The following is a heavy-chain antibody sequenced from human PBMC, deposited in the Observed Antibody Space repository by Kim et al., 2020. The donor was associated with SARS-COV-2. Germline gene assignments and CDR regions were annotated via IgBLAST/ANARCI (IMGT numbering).Heavy chain of an antibody. CDR3: ARSVGVQLWSS. V-gene: IGHV4-59*01. CDR2: T. D-gene: IGHD5-18*01. Sequence: TNYTPSLKRRVTISVDTSKNQFSLTLSSVTAADTAVYYCARSVGVQLWSSWGQGTLVTVSS. J-gene: IGHJ4*02.